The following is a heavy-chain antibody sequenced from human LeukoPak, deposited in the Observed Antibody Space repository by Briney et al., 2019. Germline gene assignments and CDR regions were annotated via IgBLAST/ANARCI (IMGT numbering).Heavy chain of an antibody. D-gene: IGHD3-9*01. CDR2: IWYDGSNK. Sequence: GRSQRLSCAASGFTFSSYGMHWVRQAPGKGLEWVTHIWYDGSNKYYADSVKGRFTIPRDNSKNTLYLQMNSLRAEDTAVYYCAKDYDILTAVYYFDYWGQGTLVTVSS. J-gene: IGHJ4*02. CDR3: AKDYDILTAVYYFDY. V-gene: IGHV3-33*06. CDR1: GFTFSSYG.